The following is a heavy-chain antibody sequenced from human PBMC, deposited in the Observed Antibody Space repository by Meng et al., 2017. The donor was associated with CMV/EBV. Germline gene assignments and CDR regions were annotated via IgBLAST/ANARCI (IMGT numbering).Heavy chain of an antibody. Sequence: HITLNASCPTHVKPTQTLTLTCTFSGFSLSTSGVGVGWIRQPPGKALEWLALIYWDDDKRYSPSLKSRLTITKDTSKNQVVLTMTNXXXXDTAXXYCAHRGXYGYHGYWGQGTLVTVSS. CDR1: GFSLSTSGVG. CDR3: AHRGXYGYHGY. D-gene: IGHD5-18*01. J-gene: IGHJ4*02. CDR2: IYWDDDK. V-gene: IGHV2-5*02.